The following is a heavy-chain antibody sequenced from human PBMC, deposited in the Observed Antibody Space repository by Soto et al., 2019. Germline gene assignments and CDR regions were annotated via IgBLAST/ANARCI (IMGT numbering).Heavy chain of an antibody. D-gene: IGHD3-3*01. CDR1: GFTFSSYG. V-gene: IGHV3-30*18. CDR3: AKDPQVGKSRYYDFWSGYYRN. CDR2: ISYDGSNK. J-gene: IGHJ4*02. Sequence: ESGGGVVQPGRSLRLSCAASGFTFSSYGMHWVRQAPGKGLEWVAVISYDGSNKYYADSVKGRFTISRDNSKNTLYLQMNSLRAEDTAVYYCAKDPQVGKSRYYDFWSGYYRNWGQGTLVTVSS.